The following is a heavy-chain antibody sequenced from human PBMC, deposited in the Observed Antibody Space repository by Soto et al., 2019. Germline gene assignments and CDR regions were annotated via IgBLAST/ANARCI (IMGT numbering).Heavy chain of an antibody. CDR2: ISWNSGSI. J-gene: IGHJ6*03. CDR1: GFTFDDYA. V-gene: IGHV3-9*01. CDR3: AKDKTGEGKYYCVDV. Sequence: EVQLVESGGGSVQPGRSLRLSCAASGFTFDDYAMHWVRQAPGKGLEWVSGISWNSGSIGYTDSVKGRFTISRDNAKNSQYLQMKSLGAEDTALYCCAKDKTGEGKYYCVDVGGKGTTVTDYS. D-gene: IGHD2-21*01.